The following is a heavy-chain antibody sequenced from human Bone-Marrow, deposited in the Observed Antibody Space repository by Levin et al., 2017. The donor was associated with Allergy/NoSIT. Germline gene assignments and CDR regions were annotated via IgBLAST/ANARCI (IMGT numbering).Heavy chain of an antibody. D-gene: IGHD3-22*01. CDR2: IIPILGIT. J-gene: IGHJ4*02. CDR1: GGTFSSYT. Sequence: RGESLKISCKASGGTFSSYTISWVRQAPGQGLEWMGRIIPILGITNYAQRFQGRVTITADKSTSTAYMELFSLRSEDTAVYYCARVYDSGGYSYDSWGQGTLVAVSS. CDR3: ARVYDSGGYSYDS. V-gene: IGHV1-69*02.